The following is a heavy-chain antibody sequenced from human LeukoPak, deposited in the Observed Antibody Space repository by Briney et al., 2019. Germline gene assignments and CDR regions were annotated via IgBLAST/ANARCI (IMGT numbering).Heavy chain of an antibody. CDR1: GFSFSTFS. CDR2: ITAAYNT. Sequence: GGSLRLSCEASGFSFSTFSLIWVRQAPGMGLEWFSHITAAYNTYYADSVKGRFTISRDNAKNSVYLQMNSLRVEDTATYHCLGGRMYWGQGALVTVSS. D-gene: IGHD2/OR15-2a*01. V-gene: IGHV3-48*01. J-gene: IGHJ4*02. CDR3: LGGRMY.